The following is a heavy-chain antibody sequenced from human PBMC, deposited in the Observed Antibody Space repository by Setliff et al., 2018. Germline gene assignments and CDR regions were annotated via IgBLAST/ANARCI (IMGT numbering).Heavy chain of an antibody. CDR2: ISSSGTYI. V-gene: IGHV3-21*01. Sequence: GGSLRLSCAASGFTFSSYSMYWVRQAPGKGLEWVSSISSSGTYIYYADSVKGRFTISRDNAKNSLFLLMNSLRAEDTAVYYCATSDWYAAFDHWGQGTLVTVSS. J-gene: IGHJ4*02. CDR3: ATSDWYAAFDH. CDR1: GFTFSSYS. D-gene: IGHD6-19*01.